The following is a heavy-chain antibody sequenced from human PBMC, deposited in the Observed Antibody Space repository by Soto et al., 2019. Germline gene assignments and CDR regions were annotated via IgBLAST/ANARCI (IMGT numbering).Heavy chain of an antibody. CDR3: AKEGCSGGICYGFDY. Sequence: QVQLVESGGGVVQPGRSLRLSCAASGFTFSSYGMHWVRQAPGKGLEWVAVMSWDGSDEFYEETVKGRFTVSRDNSRNTLSLQMNSLRPEDTAVYYCAKEGCSGGICYGFDYWGQGPLVTVSS. D-gene: IGHD2-15*01. J-gene: IGHJ4*02. CDR1: GFTFSSYG. V-gene: IGHV3-30*18. CDR2: MSWDGSDE.